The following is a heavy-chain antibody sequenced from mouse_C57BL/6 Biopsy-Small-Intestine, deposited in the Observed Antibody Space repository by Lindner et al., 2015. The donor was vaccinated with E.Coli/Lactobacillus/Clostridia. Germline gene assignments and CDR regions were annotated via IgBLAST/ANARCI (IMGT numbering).Heavy chain of an antibody. J-gene: IGHJ1*03. CDR1: GYSFTGYY. Sequence: VQLQESGPELVKPGASVKISCKAPGYSFTGYYMNWVKQSPEKSLEWIGEINPSTGGTTYNQKFKAKATLTVDKSSSTAYMQLKSLTSEDSAVYYCARTPYYGSSYWYFDVWGTGTTVTVSS. D-gene: IGHD1-1*01. CDR3: ARTPYYGSSYWYFDV. CDR2: INPSTGGT. V-gene: IGHV1-42*01.